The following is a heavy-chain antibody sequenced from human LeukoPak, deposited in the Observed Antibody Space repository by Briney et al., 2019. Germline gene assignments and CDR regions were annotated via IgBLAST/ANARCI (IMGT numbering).Heavy chain of an antibody. V-gene: IGHV1-69*05. D-gene: IGHD3-22*01. J-gene: IGHJ4*02. Sequence: SVKVSCKASGGTFSSYAISWVRQAPGQGLEWMGGIIPIFGTANYAQKFQGRVTITTNESTSTAYMELSSLRSEDTAVYYCARAPSPYYYDSSGYSHFDYWGQGTLVTVSS. CDR3: ARAPSPYYYDSSGYSHFDY. CDR1: GGTFSSYA. CDR2: IIPIFGTA.